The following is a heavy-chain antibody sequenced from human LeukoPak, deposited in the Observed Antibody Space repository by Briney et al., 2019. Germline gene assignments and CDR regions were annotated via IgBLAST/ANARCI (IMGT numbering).Heavy chain of an antibody. J-gene: IGHJ4*02. D-gene: IGHD4-17*01. V-gene: IGHV3-30*18. Sequence: GGSLRLSCAASGFTFSSYGMHWVRQAPGKGLEWVAVISYDGSNKYYADSVKGRFTISRGNSKNTLYLQMNSLRAEDTAVYYCAKLDYGDYVDYWGQGTLVTVSS. CDR1: GFTFSSYG. CDR3: AKLDYGDYVDY. CDR2: ISYDGSNK.